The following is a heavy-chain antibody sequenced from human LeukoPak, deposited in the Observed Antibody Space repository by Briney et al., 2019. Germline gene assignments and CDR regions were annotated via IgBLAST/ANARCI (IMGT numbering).Heavy chain of an antibody. CDR3: ARGVDWNAIDY. D-gene: IGHD1-1*01. V-gene: IGHV3-21*01. CDR2: ISSSSSYI. Sequence: PGGSLRLSCAASGFTFSSYSMNWVRQAPGKGLEWVSSISSSSSYIYYADSVKGRFTISRDNAKNSLYLRMNSLRAEDTAVYYCARGVDWNAIDYWGQGTLVTVSS. J-gene: IGHJ4*02. CDR1: GFTFSSYS.